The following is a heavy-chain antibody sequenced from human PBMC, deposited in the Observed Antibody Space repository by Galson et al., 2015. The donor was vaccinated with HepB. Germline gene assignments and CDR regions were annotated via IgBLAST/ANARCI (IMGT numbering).Heavy chain of an antibody. Sequence: SVKVSCKASGYTFTSYAMNWVRQAPGQGLEWMGWINTNTGNPTYAQGFTGRFVFSLDTPVSTAYLQISSLKAEDTAVYYCARGLSDSSGYYLYYFDYWGQGTLVTVSS. CDR1: GYTFTSYA. CDR3: ARGLSDSSGYYLYYFDY. J-gene: IGHJ4*02. V-gene: IGHV7-4-1*02. D-gene: IGHD3-22*01. CDR2: INTNTGNP.